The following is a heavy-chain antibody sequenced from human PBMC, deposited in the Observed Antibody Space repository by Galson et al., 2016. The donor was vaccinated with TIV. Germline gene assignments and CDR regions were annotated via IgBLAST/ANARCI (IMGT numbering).Heavy chain of an antibody. CDR1: GVTFSSFA. V-gene: IGHV1-69*13. D-gene: IGHD2-15*01. J-gene: IGHJ2*01. Sequence: SVKVSCKASGVTFSSFAISWVRQAPGQGLEWVGRIIPIFGIANNAQKFQGKVTITADESTSTAYMGLSSLTSEDTAVYYCARDYPVSYSWYFDLWGRGTLVTVSS. CDR3: ARDYPVSYSWYFDL. CDR2: IIPIFGIA.